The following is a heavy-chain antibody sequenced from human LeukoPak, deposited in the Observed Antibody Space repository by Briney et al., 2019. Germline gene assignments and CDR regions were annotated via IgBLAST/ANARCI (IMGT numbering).Heavy chain of an antibody. Sequence: GGSLRLSCAASGFTFTNYWMSWVRQAPGKGLEWVANIKQDGSDKFYVDSVKGRFTISRDNAENTMFLQMNSLRAEDSAIYYCARDLAAWDVWGKGTTVTVSS. CDR2: IKQDGSDK. CDR3: ARDLAAWDV. V-gene: IGHV3-7*01. CDR1: GFTFTNYW. J-gene: IGHJ6*04.